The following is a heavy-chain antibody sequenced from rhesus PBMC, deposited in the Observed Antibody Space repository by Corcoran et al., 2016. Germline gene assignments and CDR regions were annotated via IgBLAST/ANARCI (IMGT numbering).Heavy chain of an antibody. CDR3: ARDPSVYSSGRVPFDY. Sequence: QVQLQESGPGLVKPSETLSLTCAVSGGSVSSSNWWSWVRQPPGKRREWSGYIIGSSGSTYYNPSLKSRVTISTATSKNQFSLKLSSVTAADTAVYYCARDPSVYSSGRVPFDYWGQGVLVTVSS. J-gene: IGHJ4*01. V-gene: IGHV4-65*01. CDR2: IIGSSGST. D-gene: IGHD6-31*01. CDR1: GGSVSSSNW.